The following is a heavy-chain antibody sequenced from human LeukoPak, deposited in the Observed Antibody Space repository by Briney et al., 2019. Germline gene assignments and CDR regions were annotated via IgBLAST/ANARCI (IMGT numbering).Heavy chain of an antibody. CDR2: IYTSGST. D-gene: IGHD6-19*01. CDR3: ARDIAVAGTPGNWFDP. CDR1: GGSISSYY. J-gene: IGHJ5*02. Sequence: PSETLSLTCTVSGGSISSYYWSWIRQPAGKGLEWIGRIYTSGSTNYNPSLKSRVTMSVDTPKNQFSLKLSSVTAADTAVYYCARDIAVAGTPGNWFDPWGQGTLVTVSS. V-gene: IGHV4-4*07.